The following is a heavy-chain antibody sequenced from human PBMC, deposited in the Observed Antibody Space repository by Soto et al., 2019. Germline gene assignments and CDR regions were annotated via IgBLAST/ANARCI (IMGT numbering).Heavy chain of an antibody. CDR1: GFTFSSYG. J-gene: IGHJ6*02. V-gene: IGHV3-33*01. D-gene: IGHD6-13*01. CDR3: ARGHSSSRNLYYYYYGMDV. Sequence: PGGSLRLSCAASGFTFSSYGMHWVRQAPGKGLEWVAVIWYDGSNKYYADSVKGRFTISRDNSKNTLYLQMNSLRAEDTAVYYCARGHSSSRNLYYYYYGMDVWGQGTTVTVSS. CDR2: IWYDGSNK.